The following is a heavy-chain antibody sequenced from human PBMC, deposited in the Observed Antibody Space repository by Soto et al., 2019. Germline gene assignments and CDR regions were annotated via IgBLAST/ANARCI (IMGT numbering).Heavy chain of an antibody. CDR2: IIPIFGTA. Sequence: GASVKVSCKASGGTFSSYAISWVRQAPGQGLEWMGGIIPIFGTANYAQKFQGRVTITADESTSTAYMELSSLRSEDTAVYYCARAHLRPGSNDRPGWFDPWGQGTLVTVSS. D-gene: IGHD6-6*01. V-gene: IGHV1-69*13. CDR3: ARAHLRPGSNDRPGWFDP. CDR1: GGTFSSYA. J-gene: IGHJ5*02.